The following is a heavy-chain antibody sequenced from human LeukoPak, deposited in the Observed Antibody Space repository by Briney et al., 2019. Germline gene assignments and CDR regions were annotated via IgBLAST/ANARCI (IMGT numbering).Heavy chain of an antibody. CDR3: ARDYAWENTYYYDSSGYFAFDI. CDR1: GGSISSYY. Sequence: PSETLSLTCTVSGGSISSYYWSWIRQPAGKGLEWIGRIYTSGSTNYNPSLKSRVTMSVDTSKNQFSLKLSSVTAADTAVYCCARDYAWENTYYYDSSGYFAFDIWGQGTMVTVSS. V-gene: IGHV4-4*07. CDR2: IYTSGST. D-gene: IGHD3-22*01. J-gene: IGHJ3*02.